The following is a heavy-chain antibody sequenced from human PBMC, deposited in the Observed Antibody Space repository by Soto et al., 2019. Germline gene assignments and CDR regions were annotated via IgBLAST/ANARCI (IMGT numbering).Heavy chain of an antibody. V-gene: IGHV1-69*13. CDR1: GGNFRRYA. Sequence: SVKVSCKASGGNFRRYAISWVRQAPGQGLEWMGGILPIFGSPSHAQKFRDRVTITADESTSTAYLELTSLTSEDTAIYYCVFGDCTSSSCSYYFYGLDVWGQGTTVTVSS. CDR2: ILPIFGSP. D-gene: IGHD2-2*01. J-gene: IGHJ6*02. CDR3: VFGDCTSSSCSYYFYGLDV.